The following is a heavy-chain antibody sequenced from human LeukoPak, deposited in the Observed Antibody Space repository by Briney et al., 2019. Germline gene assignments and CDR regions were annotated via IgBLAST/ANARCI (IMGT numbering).Heavy chain of an antibody. CDR3: AGGYDFGYPYWYFDL. CDR1: GFTLSTYA. Sequence: GGSLRLSCAPSGFTLSTYAMSWVRQAPGKGLEWVSGIGDSGGSTYYADSVKGRFTISRDNSKNTVYLQMNSLRAEDTALYYCAGGYDFGYPYWYFDLWGRGTLVTVSS. CDR2: IGDSGGST. D-gene: IGHD5-18*01. J-gene: IGHJ2*01. V-gene: IGHV3-23*01.